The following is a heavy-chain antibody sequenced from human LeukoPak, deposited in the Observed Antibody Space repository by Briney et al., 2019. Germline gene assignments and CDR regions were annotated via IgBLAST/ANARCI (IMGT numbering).Heavy chain of an antibody. CDR2: IYYNGRSENT. V-gene: IGHV4-31*03. Sequence: SETLSLTCSVSDDSISRRGYYWSWIRQRPGMGLEWMGYIYYNGRSENTYYNLALKSRVTMSIDTGEKHFSLRLTSVTAADTAVYYCANSLPTVSTRNYFDYWGQGTLVIVSS. CDR1: DDSISRRGYY. CDR3: ANSLPTVSTRNYFDY. J-gene: IGHJ4*02. D-gene: IGHD5/OR15-5a*01.